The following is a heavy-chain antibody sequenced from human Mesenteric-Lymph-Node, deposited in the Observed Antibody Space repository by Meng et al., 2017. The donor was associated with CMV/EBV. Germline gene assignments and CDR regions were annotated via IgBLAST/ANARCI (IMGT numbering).Heavy chain of an antibody. CDR1: GGSFSGYY. Sequence: QSGGAGLLKPSEPLSLTWAVYGGSFSGYYWSWIRQPPGKGLEWIGEINHSGSTNYNPSLKSRVTISVDTSKNQFSLKLSSVTAADTAVYYCARHQRWLKSEGGFNYWGQGTLVTVSS. J-gene: IGHJ4*02. CDR3: ARHQRWLKSEGGFNY. CDR2: INHSGST. D-gene: IGHD4-23*01. V-gene: IGHV4-34*01.